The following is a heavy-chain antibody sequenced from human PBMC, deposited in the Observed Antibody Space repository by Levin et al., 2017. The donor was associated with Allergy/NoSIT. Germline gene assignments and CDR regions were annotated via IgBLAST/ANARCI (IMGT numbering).Heavy chain of an antibody. CDR3: ATLDY. CDR2: INPNSGGT. J-gene: IGHJ4*02. V-gene: IGHV1-2*06. CDR1: GYTFTGYY. Sequence: GASVKVSCKASGYTFTGYYIHWVRQAPGQGLEWMGRINPNSGGTNYAQKFQGRVTMTRDTSISTAYMERSRLRSDDTALYHCATLDYWGQGTLVTVSS.